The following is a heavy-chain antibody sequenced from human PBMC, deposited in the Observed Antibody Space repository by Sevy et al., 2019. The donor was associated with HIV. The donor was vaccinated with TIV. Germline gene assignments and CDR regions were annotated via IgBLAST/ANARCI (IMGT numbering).Heavy chain of an antibody. CDR2: ISGGGGIT. CDR1: GFSFSLYA. Sequence: GGSLRLSCVASGFSFSLYAMSWVRQAPGKGLEWVSAISGGGGITYYADSVKGRFTISRDTSKNTLSLQMTSLRAEVTAVYYCAKEGTWYGRDYFDYWGQGTLVTVSS. J-gene: IGHJ4*02. D-gene: IGHD6-13*01. CDR3: AKEGTWYGRDYFDY. V-gene: IGHV3-23*01.